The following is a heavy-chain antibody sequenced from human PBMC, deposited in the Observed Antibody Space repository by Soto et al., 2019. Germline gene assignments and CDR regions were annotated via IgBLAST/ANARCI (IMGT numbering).Heavy chain of an antibody. CDR2: ISTMFGTA. Sequence: QVQLVQSGAEMKKPGSSVKVSCQSSGCTFNTYAMNWVRQAPGQGPEWMGDISTMFGTANYAPKFQGRVTITADESTGTLSLQWRSSAAAAAALYLCAREVQVHTPAFVYWGQGTLVTVSS. D-gene: IGHD3-10*01. J-gene: IGHJ4*02. CDR3: AREVQVHTPAFVY. V-gene: IGHV1-69*19. CDR1: GCTFNTYA.